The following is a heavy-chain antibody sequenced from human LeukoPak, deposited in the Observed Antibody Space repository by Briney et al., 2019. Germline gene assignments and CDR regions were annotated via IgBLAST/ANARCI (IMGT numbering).Heavy chain of an antibody. CDR2: ISGSGSTI. V-gene: IGHV3-48*04. D-gene: IGHD7-27*01. Sequence: GGSLRLSCAASGFTFTSYSMNWVSQAPGKGLEWVSYISGSGSTIYYADSVKGRFTISRDNANNSLYLQMNSLRAEDTAVYYCARATGDGRHAFDIWGQGTIVTVSS. CDR1: GFTFTSYS. J-gene: IGHJ3*02. CDR3: ARATGDGRHAFDI.